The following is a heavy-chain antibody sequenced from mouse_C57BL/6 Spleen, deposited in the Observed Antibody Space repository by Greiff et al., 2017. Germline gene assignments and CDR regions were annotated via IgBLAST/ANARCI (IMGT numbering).Heavy chain of an antibody. J-gene: IGHJ3*01. Sequence: VQLQQPGAELVRPGSSVKLSCKASGYTFTSYWMDWVKQRPGQGLEWIGNIYPSDSETHYNQKFKDKATLTVDKSSSTAYMQLRSVTSEDCAVYYCERRLYGSWFAYWGQGTLVTVSA. CDR3: ERRLYGSWFAY. CDR1: GYTFTSYW. CDR2: IYPSDSET. V-gene: IGHV1-61*01. D-gene: IGHD1-1*01.